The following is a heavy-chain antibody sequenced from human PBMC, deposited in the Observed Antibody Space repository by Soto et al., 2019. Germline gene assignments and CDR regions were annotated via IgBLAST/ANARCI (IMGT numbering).Heavy chain of an antibody. D-gene: IGHD1-1*01. V-gene: IGHV3-23*01. CDR2: ITGSGGIT. CDR1: GFTFSSNA. CDR3: AKHTTFSSGRNGPGDYFDY. J-gene: IGHJ4*02. Sequence: GGSLRLSCAASGFTFSSNAMSWVRQVPGKGLEWVSGITGSGGITHYADSVKGRFTISRDNSRNTLHLQMNYLRVEDTAVYFCAKHTTFSSGRNGPGDYFDYWGQGTLVTVSS.